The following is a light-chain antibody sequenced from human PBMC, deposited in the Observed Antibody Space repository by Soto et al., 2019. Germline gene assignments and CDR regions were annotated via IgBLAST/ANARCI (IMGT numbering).Light chain of an antibody. V-gene: IGKV3D-15*01. CDR3: QQYQNWPPLT. J-gene: IGKJ4*01. CDR2: GAS. Sequence: EVLMTQSPATLSVSPGERVTLSCRDSQSININLAWYQQKPGQAPRVLIYGASSRASGIPDRFSGSGSGTDFTLTISRLEHDDFAFYYCQQYQNWPPLTFGGGTRVEIK. CDR1: QSININ.